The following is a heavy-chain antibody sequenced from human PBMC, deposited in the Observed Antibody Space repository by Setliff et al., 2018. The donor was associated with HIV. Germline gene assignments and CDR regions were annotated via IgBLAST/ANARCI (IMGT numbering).Heavy chain of an antibody. CDR2: IHYNGRT. J-gene: IGHJ5*02. D-gene: IGHD2-2*02. CDR1: GDSISNDDYY. V-gene: IGHV4-39*01. CDR3: ARYTSKVDWFDP. Sequence: PSETLSLTCTVSGDSISNDDYYWGWIRQPPGKGLEWIAIIHYNGRTYYDPSLKSRVTIFVDTSKTQFYLKLRSVTASDTAVYYCARYTSKVDWFDPWGQGTLVTVSS.